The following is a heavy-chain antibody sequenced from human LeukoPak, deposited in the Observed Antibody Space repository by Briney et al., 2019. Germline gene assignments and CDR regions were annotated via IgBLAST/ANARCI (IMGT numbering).Heavy chain of an antibody. CDR1: GFTFDDYA. J-gene: IGHJ4*02. V-gene: IGHV3-9*01. Sequence: GGSLRLSCAASGFTFDDYAMHWVRQAPGKGLEWVSGISWNSGSIGYADSVKGRFTISRGNAKNSLYLQMNSLRAEDTAVYYCARGEYDSSGYYSDWGQGTLVTVSS. CDR2: ISWNSGSI. CDR3: ARGEYDSSGYYSD. D-gene: IGHD3-22*01.